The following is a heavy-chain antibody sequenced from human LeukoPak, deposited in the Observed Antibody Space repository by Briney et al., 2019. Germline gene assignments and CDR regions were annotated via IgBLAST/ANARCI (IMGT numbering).Heavy chain of an antibody. CDR1: GYTFTSYG. J-gene: IGHJ4*02. D-gene: IGHD1-26*01. CDR2: IIPIFGTA. V-gene: IGHV1-69*13. Sequence: SVKVSCKASGYTFTSYGISWVRQAPGQGLEWMGGIIPIFGTANYAQKFQGRVTITADESTSTAYMELSSLRSEDTAVYYCARLPATTNPFDYWGQGTLVTVSS. CDR3: ARLPATTNPFDY.